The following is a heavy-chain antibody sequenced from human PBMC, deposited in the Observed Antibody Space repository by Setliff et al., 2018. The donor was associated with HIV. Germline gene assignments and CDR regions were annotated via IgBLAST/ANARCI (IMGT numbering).Heavy chain of an antibody. J-gene: IGHJ3*02. V-gene: IGHV1-18*04. CDR1: GYTFTAFY. CDR2: VSNKGDT. CDR3: ARDPPSPLDAFDI. Sequence: ASVKVSCKTSGYTFTAFYIHWVRQAPGQGLEWMGWVSNKGDTNYVQKLQDRLTITTDTSTSTAYLELRDLRSEDTAVYYCARDPPSPLDAFDIWGQGTMVTVSS.